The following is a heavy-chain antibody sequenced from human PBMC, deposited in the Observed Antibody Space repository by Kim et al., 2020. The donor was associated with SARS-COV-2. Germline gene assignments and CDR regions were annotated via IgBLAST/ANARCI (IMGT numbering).Heavy chain of an antibody. CDR3: ARRTGGKKQLGERYYFDY. V-gene: IGHV1-2*02. Sequence: ASVKVSCKASGYTFTGYYMHWVRQAPGQGLEWMGWINPNSGGTNYAQKFQGRVTMTRDTSISTAYMELSRLRSDDTAVYYCARRTGGKKQLGERYYFDYWGQRPLVTVSS. J-gene: IGHJ4*02. D-gene: IGHD6-6*01. CDR1: GYTFTGYY. CDR2: INPNSGGT.